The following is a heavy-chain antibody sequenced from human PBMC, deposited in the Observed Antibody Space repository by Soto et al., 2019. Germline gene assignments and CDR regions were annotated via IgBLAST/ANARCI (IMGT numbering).Heavy chain of an antibody. V-gene: IGHV2-26*01. CDR2: IDSSGEK. Sequence: QVTLKESGPVLVNPTETLTLRCTVSGLSITDSELGVSWIRQPPGKALEWLAHIDSSGEKSYRTFLKSRLTISKDTSKSQIVLSMTNMDPADTATYYCARRHLAVAVSPWFDPWGQGILVTVSS. CDR3: ARRHLAVAVSPWFDP. D-gene: IGHD3-16*01. CDR1: GLSITDSELG. J-gene: IGHJ5*02.